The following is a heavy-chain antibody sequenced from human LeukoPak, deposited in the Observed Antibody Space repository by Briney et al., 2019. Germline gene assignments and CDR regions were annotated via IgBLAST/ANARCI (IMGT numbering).Heavy chain of an antibody. CDR3: AKDLQGHYALDY. CDR1: GFTFSSSD. Sequence: GGSLRLSCAASGFTFSSSDLHWVRQAPGKGLEWVAVISYGGSNRYYADSVKGRSTISRDNSKNTLYLQMSSLRTEDTAVYYCAKDLQGHYALDYWGQGTLVTVSS. V-gene: IGHV3-30*18. D-gene: IGHD2-2*01. J-gene: IGHJ4*02. CDR2: ISYGGSNR.